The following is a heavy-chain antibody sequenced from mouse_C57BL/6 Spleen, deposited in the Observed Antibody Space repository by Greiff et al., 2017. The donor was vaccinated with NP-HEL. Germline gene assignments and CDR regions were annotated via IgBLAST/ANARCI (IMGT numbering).Heavy chain of an antibody. CDR1: GFTFSDYY. V-gene: IGHV5-12*01. D-gene: IGHD2-2*01. CDR2: ISNGGGST. CDR3: ARRGGYDGYFDV. J-gene: IGHJ1*03. Sequence: DVMLVESGGGLVQPGGSLKLSCAASGFTFSDYYMYWVRQTPEKRLEWVAYISNGGGSTYYPDTVKGRFTISRDHAKNTLYLQMSRLKSEDTAMYYCARRGGYDGYFDVWGTGTTVTVSS.